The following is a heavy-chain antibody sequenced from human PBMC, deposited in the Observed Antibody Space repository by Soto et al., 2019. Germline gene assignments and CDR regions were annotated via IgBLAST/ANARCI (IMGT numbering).Heavy chain of an antibody. J-gene: IGHJ6*03. V-gene: IGHV3-23*01. CDR2: ISGSGST. CDR1: GFTVSSYA. Sequence: EVQLLESGGGLVQPGGSLRLSCAASGFTVSSYAMSWVRQAPGKGLEWVSVISGSGSTYSADSVKGRFTISRDSSKNTVYLQMNSLRAEDTAVYYCAKALRFTFTTGYYMDVCGRGNTVTVSS. CDR3: AKALRFTFTTGYYMDV. D-gene: IGHD3-16*01.